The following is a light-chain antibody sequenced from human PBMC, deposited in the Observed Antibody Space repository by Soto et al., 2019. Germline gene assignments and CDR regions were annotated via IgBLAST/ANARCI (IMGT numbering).Light chain of an antibody. Sequence: ELVLTQSPGTLSLSPGERATLSCRASQTVNNNYLAWYQHIPGQAPRLLISGASGRATGTPDRFSDSASGTDFTLTISRLEPEDFAVYYCQQYGSSPLTFGGGTKVEIK. V-gene: IGKV3-20*01. CDR1: QTVNNNY. CDR3: QQYGSSPLT. CDR2: GAS. J-gene: IGKJ4*01.